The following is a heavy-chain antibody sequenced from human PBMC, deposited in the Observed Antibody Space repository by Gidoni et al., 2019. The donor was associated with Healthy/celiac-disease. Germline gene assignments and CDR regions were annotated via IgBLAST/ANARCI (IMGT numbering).Heavy chain of an antibody. Sequence: EVQMLESGGGLVQPGGSLRISCAASGFTFSSSAVSWVRQAPGKGLEWVEAIRGSGGSTSYADSVKGRFTISRDNSKNTLYLQMNSLRAEDTAVYYCAKAFLVVVPAAYGSGWDAWGQGTLVTVSS. CDR1: GFTFSSSA. J-gene: IGHJ5*02. CDR2: IRGSGGST. V-gene: IGHV3-23*01. D-gene: IGHD2-2*01. CDR3: AKAFLVVVPAAYGSGWDA.